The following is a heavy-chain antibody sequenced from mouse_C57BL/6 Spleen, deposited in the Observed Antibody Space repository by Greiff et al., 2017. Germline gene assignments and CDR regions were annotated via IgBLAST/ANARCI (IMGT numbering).Heavy chain of an antibody. V-gene: IGHV1-53*01. CDR1: GYTFTSYW. CDR2: INPSNGGT. CDR3: AREGDYYGSSPDYAMDY. D-gene: IGHD1-1*01. Sequence: VKLQQPGTELVKPGASVKLSCKASGYTFTSYWMHWVKQRPGQGLEWIGNINPSNGGTNYNEKFKSKATLTVDKSSSTAYMQLSSLTSEDSAVYYCAREGDYYGSSPDYAMDYWGQGTSVTVSS. J-gene: IGHJ4*01.